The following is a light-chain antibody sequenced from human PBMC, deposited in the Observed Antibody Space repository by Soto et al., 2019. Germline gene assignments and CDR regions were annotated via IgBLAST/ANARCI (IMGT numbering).Light chain of an antibody. J-gene: IGKJ1*01. CDR3: QQYDDWPWT. Sequence: IVLTQSPATLSVSPGDRATLSCRASQSVNSNLAWYHLKPGQAPRLLIFGASIRAAGIPARFTGSESGTEFTLSISSPQSEDYAVYYCQQYDDWPWTFGHGTKVEIK. CDR2: GAS. CDR1: QSVNSN. V-gene: IGKV3-15*01.